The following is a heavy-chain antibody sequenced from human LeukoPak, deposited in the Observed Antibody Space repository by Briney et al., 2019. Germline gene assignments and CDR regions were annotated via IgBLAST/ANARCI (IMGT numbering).Heavy chain of an antibody. J-gene: IGHJ5*02. D-gene: IGHD3-10*01. CDR1: GFTFSSYG. V-gene: IGHV3-33*01. CDR3: AREYLWFGEPSPFDP. CDR2: IWYDGSNK. Sequence: SGGSLRLPCAASGFTFSSYGMHWVRQAPGKGLEWVAVIWYDGSNKYYADSVKGRFTISRDNSKNTLYLRMNSLRAEDTAVYYCAREYLWFGEPSPFDPWGQGTLVTVSS.